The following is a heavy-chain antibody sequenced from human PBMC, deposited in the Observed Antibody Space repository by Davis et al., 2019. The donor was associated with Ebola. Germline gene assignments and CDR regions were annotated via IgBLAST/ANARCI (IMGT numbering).Heavy chain of an antibody. D-gene: IGHD5-24*01. CDR3: AKDSATITPYYFNN. CDR2: ISGSGGKT. CDR1: GLTFNIYG. V-gene: IGHV3-23*01. Sequence: PGGSLRLSCAASGLTFNIYGMSWVRQAPGKGLEWVSAISGSGGKTFYADSVKGRFTISRDNSKNTLYLQMNSLRAEDTALYYCAKDSATITPYYFNNWGQGTLVTVSS. J-gene: IGHJ4*02.